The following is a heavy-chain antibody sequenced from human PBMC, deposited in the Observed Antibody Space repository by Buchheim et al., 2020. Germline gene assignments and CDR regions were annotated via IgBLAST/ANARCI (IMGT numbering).Heavy chain of an antibody. CDR2: ISSSSSYI. V-gene: IGHV3-21*01. D-gene: IGHD6-19*01. Sequence: EVQLVESGGGLVKPGGSLRLSCAASGFTFSSYSMNWVRQAPGKGLECVSSISSSSSYIYYADSVTGRFTFSRDNAKNSLYLQRNSLRAEDTAVYYCARDGAVAGLVAKYGMDVWGQGT. CDR1: GFTFSSYS. J-gene: IGHJ6*02. CDR3: ARDGAVAGLVAKYGMDV.